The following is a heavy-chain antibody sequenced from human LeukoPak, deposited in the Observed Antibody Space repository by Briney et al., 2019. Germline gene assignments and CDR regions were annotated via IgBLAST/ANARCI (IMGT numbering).Heavy chain of an antibody. CDR1: GFTFSSYS. CDR3: ARDRIEQQRTLGRSSNYYYYYMDV. V-gene: IGHV3-48*01. D-gene: IGHD6-13*01. Sequence: PGGSLRLSCAASGFTFSSYSMNWVRQAPGKGPEWVSYISSSSSTIYYADSVKGRFTISRDNAKNSLYLQMNSLRAEDTAVYYCARDRIEQQRTLGRSSNYYYYYMDVWGKGTTVTVSS. J-gene: IGHJ6*03. CDR2: ISSSSSTI.